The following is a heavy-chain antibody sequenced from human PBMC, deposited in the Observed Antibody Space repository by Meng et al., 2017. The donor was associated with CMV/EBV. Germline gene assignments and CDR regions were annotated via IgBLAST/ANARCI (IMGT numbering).Heavy chain of an antibody. CDR3: ARDWKQQLVRGDY. J-gene: IGHJ4*02. D-gene: IGHD6-13*01. CDR2: INPNRGGT. CDR1: GYTFTGYY. V-gene: IGHV1-2*02. Sequence: ASVKVSCKASGYTFTGYYMHWVRQAPGQGLEWMGWINPNRGGTNYAQKFQGRVTMTRDTSISTAYMELSRLRSDDTAVYYCARDWKQQLVRGDYWGQGTLVTVSS.